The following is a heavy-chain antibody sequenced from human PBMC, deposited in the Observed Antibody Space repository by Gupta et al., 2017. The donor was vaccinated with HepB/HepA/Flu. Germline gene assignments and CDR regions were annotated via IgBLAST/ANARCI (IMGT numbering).Heavy chain of an antibody. D-gene: IGHD1-1*01. CDR3: ARKRKHGYNGFDP. J-gene: IGHJ5*02. CDR1: GYTFTSYY. Sequence: QVQLLQARSEVKKPGASVKVSCKAPGYTFTSYYMHWVRQAPGQGLEWMGIINPSVGSTSYAQKLQGIFTMTRNTSTSPVYMELSSLRSEDTAVYYCARKRKHGYNGFDPWGQGTLVTVSS. V-gene: IGHV1-46*01. CDR2: INPSVGST.